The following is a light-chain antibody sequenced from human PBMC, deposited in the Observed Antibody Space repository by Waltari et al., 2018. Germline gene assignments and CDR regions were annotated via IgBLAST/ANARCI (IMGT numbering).Light chain of an antibody. CDR3: QQVKTYPYT. J-gene: IGKJ2*01. CDR1: QRINGY. Sequence: DIQMTQSPSSLSASVGDTVSITCRASQRINGYISWYQQKPGKAPKLLISAASSLSSGVPSRFSGSESATDYTLVVSSLQPEDFATYYCQQVKTYPYTFGQGTKLEIK. V-gene: IGKV1-39*01. CDR2: AAS.